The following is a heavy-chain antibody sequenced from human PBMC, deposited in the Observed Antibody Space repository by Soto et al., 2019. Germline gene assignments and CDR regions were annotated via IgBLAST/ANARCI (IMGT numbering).Heavy chain of an antibody. CDR2: IIPILGIA. Sequence: SVKVSCKASGGTFSSYTISWVRQAPGQGLEWMGRIIPILGIANYAQKFQGRVTITADKSTSTAYMELSSPRSEDTAAYYCASADYGDSDFDYWGQGTLVTVSS. CDR3: ASADYGDSDFDY. CDR1: GGTFSSYT. V-gene: IGHV1-69*02. J-gene: IGHJ4*02. D-gene: IGHD4-17*01.